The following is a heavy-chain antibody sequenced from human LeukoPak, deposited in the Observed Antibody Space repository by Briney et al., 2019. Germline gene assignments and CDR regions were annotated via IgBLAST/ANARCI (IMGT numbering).Heavy chain of an antibody. CDR2: IYPGDSDT. Sequence: GESLKISCEGSGYSFTSYWIGWVRQMPGKGLECMGIIYPGDSDTRYSPSFQGQVTISADKSISTAYLQWSSLKASDTAMYYCARDNYGDYVTFDYWGQGTLVTVSS. CDR1: GYSFTSYW. CDR3: ARDNYGDYVTFDY. V-gene: IGHV5-51*01. J-gene: IGHJ4*02. D-gene: IGHD4-17*01.